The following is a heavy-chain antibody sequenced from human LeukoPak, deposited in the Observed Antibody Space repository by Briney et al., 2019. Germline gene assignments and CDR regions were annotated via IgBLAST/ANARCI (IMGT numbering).Heavy chain of an antibody. D-gene: IGHD6-13*01. Sequence: GGSLRLSCAASGFTFSSYSMNWVRQAPGKELEWVSSISSSSSYIYYADSVKGRFTISRDNAKNSLYLQMNSLRAEDTAVYYCAREGAAGTLGAFDIWGQGTMVTVSS. V-gene: IGHV3-21*01. CDR2: ISSSSSYI. CDR3: AREGAAGTLGAFDI. CDR1: GFTFSSYS. J-gene: IGHJ3*02.